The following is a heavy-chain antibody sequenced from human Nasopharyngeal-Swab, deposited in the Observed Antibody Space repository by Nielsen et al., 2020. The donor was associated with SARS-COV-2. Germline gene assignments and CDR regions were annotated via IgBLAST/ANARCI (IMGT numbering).Heavy chain of an antibody. CDR2: ISSSGSTI. Sequence: GGSLRLSCAASGFTFSAYYMSWIRQAPGKGLEWVSYISSSGSTIYYADSVKGRFTISRDNSKNTLYLQMNSLRAEDTAVYYCAKDVDYDILTGSASNWGQGTLVTVSS. J-gene: IGHJ4*02. CDR3: AKDVDYDILTGSASN. CDR1: GFTFSAYY. D-gene: IGHD3-9*01. V-gene: IGHV3-11*01.